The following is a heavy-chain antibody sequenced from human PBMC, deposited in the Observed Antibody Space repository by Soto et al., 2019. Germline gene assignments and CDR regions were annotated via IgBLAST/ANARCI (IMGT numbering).Heavy chain of an antibody. CDR3: ARTPSIAAAGIAYFDY. CDR2: IIPIFGTA. J-gene: IGHJ4*02. D-gene: IGHD6-13*01. V-gene: IGHV1-69*01. Sequence: QVQLVQSGAEVKKPGSSVKVSCKASGGTFSGYAISWVRQAPGQGLEWMGGIIPIFGTANYAQKFQGRVTITADESTSTAYMELSSLRSEDTAVYYCARTPSIAAAGIAYFDYWGQGTLVTVSS. CDR1: GGTFSGYA.